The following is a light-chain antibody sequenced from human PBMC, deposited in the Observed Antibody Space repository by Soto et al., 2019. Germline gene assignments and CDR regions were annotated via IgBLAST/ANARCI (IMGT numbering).Light chain of an antibody. CDR2: GAS. Sequence: EIVMTQSPATLSVSPGERATLSCRASQSVSSYLAWYQQKPGQAPRLLIYGASNRATGIPDRFSGSGSGTDFTLTISSLQSEDFAVYYCQQYNNWPTWTFGQGTKVDIK. V-gene: IGKV3D-15*01. CDR1: QSVSSY. CDR3: QQYNNWPTWT. J-gene: IGKJ1*01.